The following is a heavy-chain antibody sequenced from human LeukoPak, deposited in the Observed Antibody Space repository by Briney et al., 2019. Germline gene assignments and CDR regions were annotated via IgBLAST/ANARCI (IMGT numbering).Heavy chain of an antibody. CDR1: GGTFSSYA. CDR2: IIPILGIA. Sequence: SVKVSCKASGGTFSSYAISWVRQAPGQGVEWMGRIIPILGIANYAQKFQGRVTITADKSTSTAYMELSSLRSEDTAVYYCARDKGTYYDFWSGYYNWFDPWGQGTLVTVSS. D-gene: IGHD3-3*01. J-gene: IGHJ5*02. CDR3: ARDKGTYYDFWSGYYNWFDP. V-gene: IGHV1-69*04.